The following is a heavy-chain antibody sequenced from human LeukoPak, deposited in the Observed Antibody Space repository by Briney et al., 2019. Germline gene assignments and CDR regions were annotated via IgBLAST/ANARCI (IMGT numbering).Heavy chain of an antibody. J-gene: IGHJ4*02. CDR3: ARCYYDSSGYLLHRLFDY. V-gene: IGHV3-21*01. CDR1: GFTFSSYS. D-gene: IGHD3-22*01. CDR2: ISSSSSYI. Sequence: GGSQRLSCAASGFTFSSYSMNWVRQAPGKGLEWVSSISSSSSYIYYADSVKGRFTISRDNAKNSLYLQMNSLRAEDTAVYYCARCYYDSSGYLLHRLFDYWGRGTLVTVSS.